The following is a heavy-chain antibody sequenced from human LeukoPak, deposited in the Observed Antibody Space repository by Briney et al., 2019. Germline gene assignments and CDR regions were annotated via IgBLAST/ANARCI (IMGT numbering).Heavy chain of an antibody. V-gene: IGHV3-43*01. CDR1: GFTFDDYT. CDR3: AKEGDGYH. Sequence: GGSLRRTCAASGFTFDDYTMHWVRQAPGKGLEWVSLIRWDGGSTYYADSVKGRFTISRDNSKNSLYLQMNSLRTEDTALYYCAKEGDGYHWGQGTMVTVSS. J-gene: IGHJ3*01. CDR2: IRWDGGST. D-gene: IGHD5-24*01.